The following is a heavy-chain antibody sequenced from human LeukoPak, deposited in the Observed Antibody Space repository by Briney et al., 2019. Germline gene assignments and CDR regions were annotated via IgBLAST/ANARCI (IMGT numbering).Heavy chain of an antibody. CDR3: ARDRDYYDSIPLDY. Sequence: GGSLRLSCAASGFTFSSYGIHWVRQAPGEGLEWVTFIRYDGNNKYYADSVKGRFTISRDNAKNSLYLQMNSLRAEDTAVYYCARDRDYYDSIPLDYWGQGTLVTVSS. CDR1: GFTFSSYG. D-gene: IGHD3-22*01. V-gene: IGHV3-30*02. CDR2: IRYDGNNK. J-gene: IGHJ4*02.